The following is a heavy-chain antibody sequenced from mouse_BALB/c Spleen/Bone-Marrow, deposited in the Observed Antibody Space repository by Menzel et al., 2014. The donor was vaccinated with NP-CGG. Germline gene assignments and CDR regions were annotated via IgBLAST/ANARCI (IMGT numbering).Heavy chain of an antibody. J-gene: IGHJ4*01. V-gene: IGHV2-9*02. Sequence: QVQLKESGPGLVAPSQSLSITCTVSGFSLTSYGVHWVRQPPGKGLEWLGVIRAGGSTNYNSALMSRLSISKDNSKSQVFLKMSSLQTDDTAMYYCARVPLFRYCSSYGMDYWGQGTSVTISS. CDR3: ARVPLFRYCSSYGMDY. D-gene: IGHD1-1*01. CDR1: GFSLTSYG. CDR2: IRAGGST.